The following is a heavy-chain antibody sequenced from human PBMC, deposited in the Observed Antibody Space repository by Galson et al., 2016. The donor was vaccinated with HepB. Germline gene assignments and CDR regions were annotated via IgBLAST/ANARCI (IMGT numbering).Heavy chain of an antibody. D-gene: IGHD3-10*01. V-gene: IGHV3-9*01. Sequence: SLRLSCAVSGFRFDDHAMHWVRQAPGKGLEWVSGISWHSANIGYADSVKGRFTISRDNAKNSLHLQMNSLRAEDTALYYCTKDTNLYYGSGSYPLFQNWGQGTLVTVSS. CDR1: GFRFDDHA. CDR3: TKDTNLYYGSGSYPLFQN. J-gene: IGHJ4*02. CDR2: ISWHSANI.